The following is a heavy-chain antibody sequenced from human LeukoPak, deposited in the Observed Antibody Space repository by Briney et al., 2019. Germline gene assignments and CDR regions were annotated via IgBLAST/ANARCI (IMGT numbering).Heavy chain of an antibody. V-gene: IGHV4-30-4*01. CDR3: ATYYDSSGYQTPDSGFDY. D-gene: IGHD3-22*01. CDR1: GGSISSGDYY. Sequence: SQTLSLTCTVSGGSISSGDYYWSWIRQPPGKGLEWTGYIYYSGSTYYNPSLKSRVTISVDTSKNQFSLKLSSVTAADTAVYYCATYYDSSGYQTPDSGFDYWGQGTLVTVSS. CDR2: IYYSGST. J-gene: IGHJ4*02.